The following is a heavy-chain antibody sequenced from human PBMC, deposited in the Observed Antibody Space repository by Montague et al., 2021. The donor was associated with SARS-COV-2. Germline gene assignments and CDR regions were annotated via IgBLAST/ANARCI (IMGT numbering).Heavy chain of an antibody. V-gene: IGHV4-34*01. CDR3: ARGRARPGTIFGVPLY. D-gene: IGHD3-3*01. CDR1: GGSFSGYY. CDR2: INHSGST. J-gene: IGHJ4*02. Sequence: SETLSLTCGVYGGSFSGYYWSWIRQPPGRGLQWIGGINHSGSTNYNSSLNSRGTISLDTSKNQFSLKLTSVSAADTAVYYCARGRARPGTIFGVPLYWGQGTLVTVSS.